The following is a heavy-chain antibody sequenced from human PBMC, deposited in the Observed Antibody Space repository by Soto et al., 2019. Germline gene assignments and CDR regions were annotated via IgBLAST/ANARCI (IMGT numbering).Heavy chain of an antibody. J-gene: IGHJ4*02. Sequence: SETLSLTCTVSGGSISSSSYYWGWIRQPPGKGLEWIGSIYYSGSTYYNPSLKSRVTISVDTSKNQFSLKLSSVTAADTAVYYCARHSIAVAVPFDYWGQGTLVTVSS. CDR3: ARHSIAVAVPFDY. CDR2: IYYSGST. D-gene: IGHD6-19*01. CDR1: GGSISSSSYY. V-gene: IGHV4-39*01.